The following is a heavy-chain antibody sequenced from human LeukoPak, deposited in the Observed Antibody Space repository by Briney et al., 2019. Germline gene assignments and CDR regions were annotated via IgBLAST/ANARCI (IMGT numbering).Heavy chain of an antibody. Sequence: SQTLSLTCTVSGGSISSSGYSWSWIRQPPGKGLEYIGYIYHSGNTYYNPPLKSRVTMSVDRSKNQFSLKLSSMTAADTAVYYCARVSTATSTYWFDPWGQGTLVTVSS. CDR3: ARVSTATSTYWFDP. J-gene: IGHJ5*02. CDR1: GGSISSSGYS. V-gene: IGHV4-30-2*01. D-gene: IGHD5-18*01. CDR2: IYHSGNT.